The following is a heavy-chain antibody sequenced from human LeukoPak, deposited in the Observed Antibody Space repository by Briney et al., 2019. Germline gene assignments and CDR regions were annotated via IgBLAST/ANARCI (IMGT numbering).Heavy chain of an antibody. CDR2: ISAYNGNT. V-gene: IGHV1-18*01. Sequence: ASVKVSCKASGYTFTSYGISWVRQAPGQGLEWMGWISAYNGNTNYAQKLQGRVTMTTDTSTSTAYMELRSLRSDDTAVYYCARERIAVAGTEFYYYGMDVWGQGTMVTVSS. CDR1: GYTFTSYG. D-gene: IGHD6-19*01. CDR3: ARERIAVAGTEFYYYGMDV. J-gene: IGHJ6*02.